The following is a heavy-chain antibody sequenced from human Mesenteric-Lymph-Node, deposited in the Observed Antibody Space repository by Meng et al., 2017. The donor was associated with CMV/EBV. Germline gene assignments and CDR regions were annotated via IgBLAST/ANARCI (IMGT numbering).Heavy chain of an antibody. Sequence: CKVSGYTLTELSMHWVRQAPGKGLEWMGGFDPEDGETIYAQKFQGRVTMTEDTSTDTAYMELSSLRSEDTAVYYCAALGYCTNGVCPWGQGTLVTVSS. CDR3: AALGYCTNGVCP. D-gene: IGHD2-8*01. CDR1: GYTLTELS. J-gene: IGHJ5*02. CDR2: FDPEDGET. V-gene: IGHV1-24*01.